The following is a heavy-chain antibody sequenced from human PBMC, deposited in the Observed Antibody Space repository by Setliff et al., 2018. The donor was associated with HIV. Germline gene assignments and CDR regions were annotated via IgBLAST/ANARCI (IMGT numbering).Heavy chain of an antibody. V-gene: IGHV5-51*01. CDR3: ARGVGGYYPYYYYGMDV. CDR1: GYSFTSYW. D-gene: IGHD3-3*01. J-gene: IGHJ6*02. Sequence: GESLKISCKGSGYSFTSYWIGWVRQMPGKGLEWMGIIYPGDSDTRYSPSFQGQVTISADKSISTAYLQWSSLKASDTAMHYCARGVGGYYPYYYYGMDVWGQGTTVTVS. CDR2: IYPGDSDT.